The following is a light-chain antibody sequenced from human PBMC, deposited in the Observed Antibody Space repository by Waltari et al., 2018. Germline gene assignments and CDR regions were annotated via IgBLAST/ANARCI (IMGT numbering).Light chain of an antibody. CDR3: CSYAGSYTYYV. J-gene: IGLJ1*01. V-gene: IGLV2-11*01. Sequence: QSALTQPRSVSGSPGQSVTISCTGNSSAVGGYNYVSWYQQHPGKAPKLMIYDVSNRPSWGPDSFSGSKSGNTASLTISGLQAEDEAAYYCCSYAGSYTYYVFGTGTKVTVL. CDR2: DVS. CDR1: SSAVGGYNY.